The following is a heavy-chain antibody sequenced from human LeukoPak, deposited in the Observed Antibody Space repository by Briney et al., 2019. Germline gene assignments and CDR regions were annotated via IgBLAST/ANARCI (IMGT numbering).Heavy chain of an antibody. CDR2: IFPDDSDT. CDR3: ARQESEMTTPANRYFDL. Sequence: GESLKISCKGSGYNFAHDWIGWVRQMPGKGLEWMGIIFPDDSDTIYSPPFQGQVTISADKSINTAYPQWSNLKASDSAIYYCARQESEMTTPANRYFDLWGQGTLITVSS. CDR1: GYNFAHDW. D-gene: IGHD5-24*01. J-gene: IGHJ4*02. V-gene: IGHV5-51*01.